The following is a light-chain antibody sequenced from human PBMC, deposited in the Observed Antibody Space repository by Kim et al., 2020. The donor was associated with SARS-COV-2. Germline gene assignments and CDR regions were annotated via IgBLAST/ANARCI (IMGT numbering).Light chain of an antibody. CDR1: QSISDW. Sequence: DIQMTQSPSTLSASVGDRVTITCRASQSISDWLAWYQQKPGKAPKLLIYKASSLESEVPSRFSGSGSGTEFTLTINSLQPDDFATYYCQQYNSYSTVGQGTKVEIK. CDR2: KAS. CDR3: QQYNSYST. J-gene: IGKJ1*01. V-gene: IGKV1-5*03.